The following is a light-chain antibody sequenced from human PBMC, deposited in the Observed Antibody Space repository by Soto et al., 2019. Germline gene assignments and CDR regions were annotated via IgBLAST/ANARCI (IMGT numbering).Light chain of an antibody. CDR2: KAA. CDR1: QSIIRW. Sequence: DIKMTQSPSTLSASVGDRVTITCLTSQSIIRWLAWYQHKPGKAPKLLIYKAASLESGVPSRFSGSGTGTEFTLTSISLKTDDFATYYCQQYTSYFPYTFGQGTKLEIK. CDR3: QQYTSYFPYT. V-gene: IGKV1-5*03. J-gene: IGKJ2*01.